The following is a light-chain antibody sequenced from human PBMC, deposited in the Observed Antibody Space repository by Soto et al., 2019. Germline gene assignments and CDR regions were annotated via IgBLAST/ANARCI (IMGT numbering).Light chain of an antibody. CDR3: ETWDSNTWV. V-gene: IGLV4-60*03. J-gene: IGLJ3*02. CDR2: LEGSGSY. Sequence: QLVLTQSSSGSASLGSSVKLTCSLSSGHSSYSIAWHQQQPGKAPRYLMKLEGSGSYNKGSGVPDRFSGSSSGADRSLTISNLQSEDEADYYCETWDSNTWVYGGGTKVTVL. CDR1: SGHSSYS.